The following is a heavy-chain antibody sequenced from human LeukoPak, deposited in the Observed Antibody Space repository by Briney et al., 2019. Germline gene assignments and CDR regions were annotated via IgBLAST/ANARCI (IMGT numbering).Heavy chain of an antibody. Sequence: PGGFLRLSCAASGFTFSSYAMHWVRQAPGKGLEWVAVISYDGSNKYYADSVKGRFTISRDNSKNTLYLQMNSLRAEDTALYYCAKDRSGWAGGIGYWGQGTLVTVSS. V-gene: IGHV3-30*04. D-gene: IGHD6-19*01. CDR3: AKDRSGWAGGIGY. CDR1: GFTFSSYA. J-gene: IGHJ4*02. CDR2: ISYDGSNK.